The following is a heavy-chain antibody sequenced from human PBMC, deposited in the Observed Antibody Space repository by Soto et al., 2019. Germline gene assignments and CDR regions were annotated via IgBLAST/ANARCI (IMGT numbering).Heavy chain of an antibody. CDR3: ARDHEEGAGDNYIIS. J-gene: IGHJ5*02. V-gene: IGHV3-33*01. D-gene: IGHD7-27*01. CDR2: IWYDKSNR. Sequence: QVHLVESGGGVVQPGRSLRLSCAASGFIFSNYAMHWVRQAPGRGLEWVAVIWYDKSNRYYADSVRGRFTVSRDNSNNTVFLQMDSLRAEDTALYYCARDHEEGAGDNYIISWGQGTLVTVSS. CDR1: GFIFSNYA.